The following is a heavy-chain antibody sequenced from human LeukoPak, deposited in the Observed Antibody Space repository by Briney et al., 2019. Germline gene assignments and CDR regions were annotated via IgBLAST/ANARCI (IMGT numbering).Heavy chain of an antibody. Sequence: SETLSLTCTVSGGSISSYYWSWIRQPPGKGLEWIGYIYYSGSTNYNPSLKSRVTISVDTSKNQFSLKLSSVTAADTAVYYCARQKWSGYLSFDYWGQGALVTVSS. D-gene: IGHD3-3*01. J-gene: IGHJ4*02. V-gene: IGHV4-59*08. CDR2: IYYSGST. CDR3: ARQKWSGYLSFDY. CDR1: GGSISSYY.